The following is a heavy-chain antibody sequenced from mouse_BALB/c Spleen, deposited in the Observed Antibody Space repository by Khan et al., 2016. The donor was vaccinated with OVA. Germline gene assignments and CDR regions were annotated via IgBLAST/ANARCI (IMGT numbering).Heavy chain of an antibody. V-gene: IGHV1-5*01. Sequence: VQLKESGTVLARPGASVKMSCKGSDYTFTNYWMHWVKQRPGQGLEWIGVIYPGNSDTNYNQKFKGKAKLTAVTSTCTAYMELNSLTNEDSAVYYCTRNGFGNYESWDYWGQGTTLTVSS. CDR1: DYTFTNYW. CDR2: IYPGNSDT. D-gene: IGHD2-1*01. CDR3: TRNGFGNYESWDY. J-gene: IGHJ2*01.